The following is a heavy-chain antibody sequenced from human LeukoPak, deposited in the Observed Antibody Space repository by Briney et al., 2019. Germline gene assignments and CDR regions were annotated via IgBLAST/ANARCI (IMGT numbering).Heavy chain of an antibody. D-gene: IGHD2-21*02. V-gene: IGHV1-46*01. J-gene: IGHJ4*02. Sequence: ASAKVSCKASGYTFTSYYMHWVRQAPGQGLEWMGIINPSGGSTSYAQKFQGRVTMTRDTSTSTVYMELSSLRSEDTAVYYCARGPVVVTAISPLGDYWGQGTLVTVSS. CDR3: ARGPVVVTAISPLGDY. CDR1: GYTFTSYY. CDR2: INPSGGST.